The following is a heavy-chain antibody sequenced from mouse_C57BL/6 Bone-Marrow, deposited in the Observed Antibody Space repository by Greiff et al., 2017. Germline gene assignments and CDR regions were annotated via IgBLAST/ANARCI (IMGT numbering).Heavy chain of an antibody. CDR3: AREGVMIRRAMGY. Sequence: QVQLQQSGAELVRPGTSVKVSCKASGYAFTNYLIEWVKQRPGQGLEWIGVINPGSGGTNYNEKFKGKATLTEDKSSSTAYMQLSSLTSEDSAVYFCAREGVMIRRAMGYWGQGPSVTVSS. D-gene: IGHD2-4*01. CDR1: GYAFTNYL. J-gene: IGHJ4*01. V-gene: IGHV1-54*01. CDR2: INPGSGGT.